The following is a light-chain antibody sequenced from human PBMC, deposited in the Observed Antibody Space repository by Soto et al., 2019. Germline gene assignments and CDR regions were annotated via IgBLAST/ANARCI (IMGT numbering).Light chain of an antibody. CDR1: SSNIGAGYD. V-gene: IGLV1-40*01. CDR2: GNN. J-gene: IGLJ2*01. CDR3: QSYDSSLSGSV. Sequence: QSALTQPPSVYGAPGQRVTISCTGSSSNIGAGYDVHWYQQLPGTAPKLLIYGNNNRPSGVLDRFSGSKSGTSASLAITGLQAEDEADYYCQSYDSSLSGSVFGGGTKLTVL.